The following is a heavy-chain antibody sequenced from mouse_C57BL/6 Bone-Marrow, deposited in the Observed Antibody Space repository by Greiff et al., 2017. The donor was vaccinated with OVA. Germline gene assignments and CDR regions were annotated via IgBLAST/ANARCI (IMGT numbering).Heavy chain of an antibody. CDR2: IDPSDSYT. V-gene: IGHV1-59*01. CDR3: ARQLRLWYFDV. CDR1: GYTFTSYW. D-gene: IGHD3-2*02. Sequence: QVQLQQPGAELVRPGTSVKVSCKASGYTFTSYWMHWVKQRPGQGLEWIGVIDPSDSYTNYNQKFKGKATLTVDTSSSTAYMQLSSLTSEDSAVYYCARQLRLWYFDVWGTGTTVTVSS. J-gene: IGHJ1*03.